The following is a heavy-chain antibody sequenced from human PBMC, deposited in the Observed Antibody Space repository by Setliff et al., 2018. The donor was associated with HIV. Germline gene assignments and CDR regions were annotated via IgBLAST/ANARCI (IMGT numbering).Heavy chain of an antibody. J-gene: IGHJ4*02. V-gene: IGHV5-51*01. D-gene: IGHD3-22*01. Sequence: PGESLKISCKVSGYSFTSYWIGWVRQMPGKGLEWIGIIYPYDSDTRYSPALQGQVSISAAKSISTVYLQLTILKAPDTAIYYCARHPTYFHDSSGYYYVGPIDYWCQGTLVTVSS. CDR3: ARHPTYFHDSSGYYYVGPIDY. CDR1: GYSFTSYW. CDR2: IYPYDSDT.